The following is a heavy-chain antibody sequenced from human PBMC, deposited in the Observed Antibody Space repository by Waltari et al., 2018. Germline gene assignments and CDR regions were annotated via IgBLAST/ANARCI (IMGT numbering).Heavy chain of an antibody. CDR2: IYYSGST. CDR1: GGSISSSSYY. D-gene: IGHD3-10*01. V-gene: IGHV4-39*07. CDR3: ARVWSAPMVRGAPGWFDP. Sequence: QLQLQESGPGLVKPSETLSLTCTVSGGSISSSSYYWGWIRQPPGKGLEWIGSIYYSGSTSSNPSLKRRVTISVDTSKNQFSLKLGSVTAADTAVYYCARVWSAPMVRGAPGWFDPWGQGTLVTVSS. J-gene: IGHJ5*02.